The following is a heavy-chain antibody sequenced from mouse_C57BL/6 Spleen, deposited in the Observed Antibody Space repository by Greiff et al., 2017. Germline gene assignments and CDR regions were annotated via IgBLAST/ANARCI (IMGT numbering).Heavy chain of an antibody. CDR2: IDPENGDT. CDR1: GFNIKDDY. J-gene: IGHJ3*01. CDR3: TRGRSFAY. V-gene: IGHV14-4*01. Sequence: VQLQQSGAELVRPGASVKLSCTASGFNIKDDYMHWVKQRPEQGLEWIGWIDPENGDTEYASKFQGKATITADTSSNTAYLHLSSLTSEDTAVYYCTRGRSFAYWGQGTLVTVSA.